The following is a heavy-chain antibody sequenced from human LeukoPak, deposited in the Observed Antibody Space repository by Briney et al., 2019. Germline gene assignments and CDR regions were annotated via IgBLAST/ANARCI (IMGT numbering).Heavy chain of an antibody. Sequence: PGGSLRLSCAASGFTFSSYGMHWVRQAPGKGLEWVAFIRYDGSNKYYADSVKGRFTISRDNSKNTLYLQMNSLRAEDTAVYYCAKGGGGGTMIVVVSAFDYWGQGTLVTVSS. J-gene: IGHJ4*02. CDR1: GFTFSSYG. D-gene: IGHD3-22*01. V-gene: IGHV3-30*02. CDR3: AKGGGGGTMIVVVSAFDY. CDR2: IRYDGSNK.